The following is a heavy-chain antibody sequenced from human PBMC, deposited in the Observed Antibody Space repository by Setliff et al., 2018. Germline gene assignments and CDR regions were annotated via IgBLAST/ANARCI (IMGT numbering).Heavy chain of an antibody. CDR3: ARGRDYGFDI. CDR1: GITLSYSA. D-gene: IGHD3-16*01. CDR2: MQTDGITK. V-gene: IGHV3-30*02. J-gene: IGHJ3*02. Sequence: AGGSLRLSCEVSGITLSYSAMDWIRQTPGKGLEWVAFMQTDGITKNYADSVKGRFTMSRDISKNMVSLQMNSLRLEDTAIYYCARGRDYGFDIWGQGTMVTVSS.